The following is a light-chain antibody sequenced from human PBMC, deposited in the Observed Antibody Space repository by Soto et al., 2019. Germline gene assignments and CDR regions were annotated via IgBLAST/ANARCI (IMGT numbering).Light chain of an antibody. CDR3: QQRSDWVT. CDR1: QSVSSY. V-gene: IGKV3-11*01. Sequence: VLTQSPATLSLSPGERATLSCRASQSVSSYLVWYQQKPGQAPRLLIYDGANRATGIPARFSGSGSGTDFTLTISSLEPEDSAVYSCQQRSDWVTFGQGTKLEIK. CDR2: DGA. J-gene: IGKJ2*01.